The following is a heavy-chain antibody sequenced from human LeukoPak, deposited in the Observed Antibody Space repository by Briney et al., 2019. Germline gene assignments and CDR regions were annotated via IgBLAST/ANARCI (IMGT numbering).Heavy chain of an antibody. D-gene: IGHD4-17*01. CDR3: AKDRGYGDWDSWFDP. CDR2: ISGSGGST. CDR1: GFTFSSYA. J-gene: IGHJ5*02. Sequence: GVSLRLSCAASGFTFSSYAMSWVRQAPGKGLEWVSGISGSGGSTYYDASVKGRFTISRDNSKNTLYLQMNSLRAEDTAVYYCAKDRGYGDWDSWFDPWGQGTLVTVSS. V-gene: IGHV3-23*01.